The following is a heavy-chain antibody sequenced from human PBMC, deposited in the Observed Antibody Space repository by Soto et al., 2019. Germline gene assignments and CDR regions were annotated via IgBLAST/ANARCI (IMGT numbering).Heavy chain of an antibody. CDR2: INPSGGST. Sequence: SVRVACTASGYPFTSYYRHWVRQAPGQGLEWMGIINPSGGSTSYAQKFQGRVTMTRDTSTSTVYMELSSLRSEDTAVYYCVARDDAFDIWGQGTMVTVSS. CDR3: VARDDAFDI. CDR1: GYPFTSYY. V-gene: IGHV1-46*01. J-gene: IGHJ3*02.